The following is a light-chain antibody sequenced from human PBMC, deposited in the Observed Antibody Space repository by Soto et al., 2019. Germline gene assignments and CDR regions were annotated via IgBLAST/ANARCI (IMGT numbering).Light chain of an antibody. CDR1: SSDVGYSNY. Sequence: QSVLTQPASVSGSPGQSIAISCTGTSSDVGYSNYVSWYQQLPGKAPKLMIYDVSDRPSGVSNRFSGSKSGSTASLTISGLQAEDEAYYYCSSYTSSSLYVFGSGTKVTVL. V-gene: IGLV2-14*01. CDR3: SSYTSSSLYV. J-gene: IGLJ1*01. CDR2: DVS.